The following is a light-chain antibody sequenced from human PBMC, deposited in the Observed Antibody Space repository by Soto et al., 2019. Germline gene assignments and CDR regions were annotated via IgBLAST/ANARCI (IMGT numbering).Light chain of an antibody. CDR3: QKYGSSRART. J-gene: IGKJ4*01. V-gene: IGKV3-20*01. CDR1: QSVSSTY. CDR2: GTS. Sequence: EIVLTQSPGTLSLSPGDTATLSCRASQSVSSTYLAWYQQKPGQAPRLLIYGTSSRATGIPDRFSGSGSGTDFTLTIRRLEPEDFAVYYCQKYGSSRARTFGGGTKVEIK.